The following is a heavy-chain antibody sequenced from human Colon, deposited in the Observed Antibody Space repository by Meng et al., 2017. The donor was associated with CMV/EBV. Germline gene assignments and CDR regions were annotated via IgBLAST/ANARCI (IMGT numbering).Heavy chain of an antibody. J-gene: IGHJ4*02. CDR1: GFTVRSSYP. Sequence: GGSLRLSCVGSGFTVRSSYPMHWVRQAPGKGLEWLAVISYDGGNQYYADSVRGRFTISRDNSKNTLYLQMNNLRADDTAVYYCDGSDYWGQGTLVTVSS. CDR2: ISYDGGNQ. D-gene: IGHD5-24*01. V-gene: IGHV3-30*04. CDR3: DGSDY.